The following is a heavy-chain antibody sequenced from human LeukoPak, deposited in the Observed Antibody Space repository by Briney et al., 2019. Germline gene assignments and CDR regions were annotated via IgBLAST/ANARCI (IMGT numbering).Heavy chain of an antibody. V-gene: IGHV1-8*01. Sequence: ASVKVSCKASGYTFTSYDINWVRQATGQGLEWMGWMNPNSGNTGYAQKFQGRGTMTRNTSISTAYMELSSLRSEDTAVYYCARVGFLEWPLYYYYYMDVWGKGTTVTVSS. CDR2: MNPNSGNT. CDR3: ARVGFLEWPLYYYYYMDV. D-gene: IGHD3-3*01. CDR1: GYTFTSYD. J-gene: IGHJ6*03.